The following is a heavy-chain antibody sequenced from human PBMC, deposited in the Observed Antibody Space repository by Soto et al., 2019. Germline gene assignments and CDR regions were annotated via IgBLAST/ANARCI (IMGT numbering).Heavy chain of an antibody. D-gene: IGHD2-15*01. Sequence: GGSLRLSCAASGFTFSDYYMSWIRQAPGKGLEWVSYISSSGSTIYYADSVKGRFTISRDNAKNSLYLQMNSLRAEDTAVYYCARVLVAATGDAFDIWGQGTMVTVSS. J-gene: IGHJ3*02. CDR2: ISSSGSTI. V-gene: IGHV3-11*01. CDR3: ARVLVAATGDAFDI. CDR1: GFTFSDYY.